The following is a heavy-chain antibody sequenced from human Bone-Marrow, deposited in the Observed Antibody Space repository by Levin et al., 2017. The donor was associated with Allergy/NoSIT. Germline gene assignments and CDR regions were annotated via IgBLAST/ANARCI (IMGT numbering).Heavy chain of an antibody. CDR2: ISYDGSNK. Sequence: LSLTCAASGFTFSSYGMHWVRQAPGKGLEWVAVISYDGSNKYYADSVKGRFTISRDNSKNTLYLQMNSLRAEDTAVYYCANVYCGGDCYRGVGDYWGQGTLVTVSS. CDR1: GFTFSSYG. V-gene: IGHV3-30*18. D-gene: IGHD2-21*02. J-gene: IGHJ4*02. CDR3: ANVYCGGDCYRGVGDY.